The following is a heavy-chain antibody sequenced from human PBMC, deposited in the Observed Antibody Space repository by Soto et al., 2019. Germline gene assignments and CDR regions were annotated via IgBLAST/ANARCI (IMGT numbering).Heavy chain of an antibody. Sequence: EVQLVESGGGLVQPGGSLRLSCAASGFTFSNYWMSWVRQAPGKGLEWVANIKQDGSAKYYVDSVKGRFTISRDNAKNSLDLQMNSLRAEDTAVYYCAREIAVLRYWGQGTLVTVSS. CDR1: GFTFSNYW. CDR2: IKQDGSAK. V-gene: IGHV3-7*01. D-gene: IGHD6-19*01. J-gene: IGHJ4*02. CDR3: AREIAVLRY.